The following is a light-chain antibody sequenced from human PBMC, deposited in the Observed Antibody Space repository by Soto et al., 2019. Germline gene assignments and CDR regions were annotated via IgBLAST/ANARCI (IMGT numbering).Light chain of an antibody. V-gene: IGLV4-69*01. CDR1: SGHSSYT. J-gene: IGLJ2*01. CDR2: LNTDGSH. Sequence: QLVLTQSPSASASLGASVKLTCTLSSGHSSYTIAWRQQQPEKGPRYLMKLNTDGSHSRGDGIPDRFSGSRSGAERYLTISSLQSEDEADYYCQTWGAGIVVFGGWTKLTVL. CDR3: QTWGAGIVV.